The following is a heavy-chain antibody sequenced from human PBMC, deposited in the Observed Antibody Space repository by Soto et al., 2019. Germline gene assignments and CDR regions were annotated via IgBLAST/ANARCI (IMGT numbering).Heavy chain of an antibody. CDR3: ARYYFPDRAFDS. D-gene: IGHD1-26*01. Sequence: SETLSLTCTVSGDSINGPAWGWLRQPPGKALEWIGHLYSTGTIQYNPSLKGRISMSIDKPRNEFSLRLGSVTAAETAIYYCARYYFPDRAFDSWGQGTLVTVSS. CDR1: GDSINGPA. V-gene: IGHV4-59*11. J-gene: IGHJ4*02. CDR2: LYSTGTI.